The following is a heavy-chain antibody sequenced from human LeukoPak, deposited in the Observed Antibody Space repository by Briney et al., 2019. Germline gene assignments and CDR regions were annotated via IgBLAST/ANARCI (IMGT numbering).Heavy chain of an antibody. J-gene: IGHJ4*02. V-gene: IGHV3-23*01. Sequence: PGGSLRLSCTPSGFTLRSCAMSWVRQAPGKGLAWVSFISGTDGSPYYADSVKGRFTMSRDTSKNTVYLEMNSLRDDDTAAYYCAKGRGSTSIYEYWGQGTLVTV. CDR1: GFTLRSCA. CDR3: AKGRGSTSIYEY. CDR2: ISGTDGSP. D-gene: IGHD2-2*01.